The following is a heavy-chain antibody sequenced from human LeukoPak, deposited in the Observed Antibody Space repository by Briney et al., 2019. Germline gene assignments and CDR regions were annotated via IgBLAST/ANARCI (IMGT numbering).Heavy chain of an antibody. J-gene: IGHJ4*02. Sequence: SETLSLTCTVSGGSISSYYWSWIRQPPGKGLEGIGYIYYSGSTNYNPSLKSRVTISVDTSKNQFSLKLSSVTAADTAVYYCARDRCSSTSCSYFDYWGQGTLVTVSS. V-gene: IGHV4-59*01. CDR3: ARDRCSSTSCSYFDY. CDR1: GGSISSYY. CDR2: IYYSGST. D-gene: IGHD2-2*01.